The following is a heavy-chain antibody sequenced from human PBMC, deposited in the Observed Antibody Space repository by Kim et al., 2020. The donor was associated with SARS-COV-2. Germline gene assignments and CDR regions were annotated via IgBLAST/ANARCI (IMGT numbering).Heavy chain of an antibody. CDR1: GGSISSSSYY. CDR3: ASDNYDILNGYLGVGYYYYGMDV. J-gene: IGHJ6*02. V-gene: IGHV4-39*01. Sequence: SETLSLTCTVSGGSISSSSYYWGWIRQPPGKGLEWIGSIYYSGSTYYNPSLKSRVTISVDTSKNQFSLKLSSVTAADTAVYYCASDNYDILNGYLGVGYYYYGMDVWGQWTTVTVSS. CDR2: IYYSGST. D-gene: IGHD3-9*01.